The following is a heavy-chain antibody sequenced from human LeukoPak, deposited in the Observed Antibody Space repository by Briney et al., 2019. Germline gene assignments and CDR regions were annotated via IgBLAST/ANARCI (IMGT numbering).Heavy chain of an antibody. V-gene: IGHV4-30-2*01. CDR2: IYPRGST. J-gene: IGHJ4*02. CDR1: GDSISRGSYS. CDR3: AWFSPRAVGNYLDS. D-gene: IGHD3-10*01. Sequence: SQTLSLTCVVSGDSISRGSYSWTWIRQAPGKGLEWIGYIYPRGSTYYNPSLKSRVTMSIDKSQNRFSLNLTSVTAADTAVYFCAWFSPRAVGNYLDSWGQGTLVTVSS.